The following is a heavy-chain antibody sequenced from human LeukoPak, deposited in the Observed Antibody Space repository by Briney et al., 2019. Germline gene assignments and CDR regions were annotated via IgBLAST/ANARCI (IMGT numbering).Heavy chain of an antibody. Sequence: ASVKVSCKASGYTFTGYYIHWVRQAPGQGLEWMGIINPSGGSATSAQRFRGRLTMTRDTSTTTVYMDLSSLRSEDTAVYYCAKVSVFGAFDIWGQGTMVTVSS. V-gene: IGHV1-46*01. CDR2: INPSGGSA. J-gene: IGHJ3*02. D-gene: IGHD3-16*01. CDR1: GYTFTGYY. CDR3: AKVSVFGAFDI.